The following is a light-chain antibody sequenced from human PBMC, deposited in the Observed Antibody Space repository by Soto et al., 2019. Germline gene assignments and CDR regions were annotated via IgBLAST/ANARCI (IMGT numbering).Light chain of an antibody. CDR3: QLHNQWLIT. CDR2: GAS. V-gene: IGKV3-15*01. CDR1: QSVSSN. Sequence: VSTKSPATLSVSPGERATLSCRASQSVSSNLAWYQQKPGQAPRLLIYGASTRATGIPARFSGSGSGTEFTLTINSLQSEDSAVYYCQLHNQWLITFGQGTRLEIK. J-gene: IGKJ5*01.